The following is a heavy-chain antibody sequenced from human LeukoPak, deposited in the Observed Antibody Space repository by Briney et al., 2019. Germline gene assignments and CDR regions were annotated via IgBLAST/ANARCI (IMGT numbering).Heavy chain of an antibody. CDR3: ARDPNSAF. Sequence: SETLTLPCTLCVDSLCSSHWIGLRQPAGKGLEWIGRLSPSGSTNYNPSLKGRDTMSADTSKNQFSLKLTSVTATDTAIYYCARDPNSAFWGQGTLVTVSS. V-gene: IGHV4-4*07. CDR1: VDSLCSSH. D-gene: IGHD4-23*01. J-gene: IGHJ4*02. CDR2: LSPSGST.